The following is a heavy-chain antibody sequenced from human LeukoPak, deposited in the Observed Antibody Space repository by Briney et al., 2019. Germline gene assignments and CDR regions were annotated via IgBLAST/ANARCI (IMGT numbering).Heavy chain of an antibody. Sequence: GGSLRLSCVASVFTFSSYAMSWVPQAPGKGLEWVSAISGSGGSTYYADSVKGRFTISRDNSKNTLYLQMNSLRAEDTVVYYCAKDHYDILTGYYIPNWFDPWGQGTLVTVSS. CDR3: AKDHYDILTGYYIPNWFDP. V-gene: IGHV3-23*01. CDR1: VFTFSSYA. CDR2: ISGSGGST. D-gene: IGHD3-9*01. J-gene: IGHJ5*02.